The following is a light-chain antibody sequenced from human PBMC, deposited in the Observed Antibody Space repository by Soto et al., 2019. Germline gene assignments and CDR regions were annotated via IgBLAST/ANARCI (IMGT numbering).Light chain of an antibody. J-gene: IGKJ4*01. CDR1: QNVANNY. CDR3: QQYEMSATPLVS. V-gene: IGKV3-20*01. Sequence: VLTQSPGTLSLSPGERATFSCRASQNVANNYLAWYQQRPGQTPRLLIYDASRRATGVPDRFSGSGSGTDFTFTISRLEPEDVAVYYCQQYEMSATPLVSFGGGTKVEIK. CDR2: DAS.